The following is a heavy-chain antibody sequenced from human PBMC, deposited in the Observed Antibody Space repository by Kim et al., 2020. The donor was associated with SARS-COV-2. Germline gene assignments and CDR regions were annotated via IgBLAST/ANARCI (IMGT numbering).Heavy chain of an antibody. CDR1: GDTFTSHA. CDR3: ATTVGGYVVGTLYYFVY. V-gene: IGHV1-69*13. Sequence: SVKVSCKASGDTFTSHAIHWVRQAPGQGLEWMGGIIPNIGKPNYAQKFQGRVTITADESTSTAYMELSSLRPEDTAVYYCATTVGGYVVGTLYYFVYWGRGALVTVSS. J-gene: IGHJ4*02. D-gene: IGHD5-12*01. CDR2: IIPNIGKP.